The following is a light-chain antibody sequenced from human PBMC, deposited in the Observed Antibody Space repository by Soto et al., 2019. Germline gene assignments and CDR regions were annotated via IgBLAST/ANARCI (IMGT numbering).Light chain of an antibody. CDR2: DVS. CDR3: SSYTSSNGVV. CDR1: SSDVGGYNY. Sequence: QSALTQPASLSGSPGQSITISCTGTSSDVGGYNYDSWYQQHPGKAPKLMIYDVSNRPWGVSNRFSGSKSGNTASLTSSGLQAEDEADYYCSSYTSSNGVVFGGGTKLTVL. J-gene: IGLJ2*01. V-gene: IGLV2-14*01.